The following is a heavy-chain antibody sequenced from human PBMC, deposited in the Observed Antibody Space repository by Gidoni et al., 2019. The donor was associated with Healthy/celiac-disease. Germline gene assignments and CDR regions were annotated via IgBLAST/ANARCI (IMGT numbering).Heavy chain of an antibody. CDR3: AKALTYYDISLDY. CDR1: GFTFSSYA. D-gene: IGHD3-9*01. V-gene: IGHV3-23*01. J-gene: IGHJ4*02. Sequence: EVQLLESGGGLVQPGGSLRLSCAASGFTFSSYAMSWVRQAPGKGLVWVSAISGSGCSTYYADSVKGRFTISRDNSKNTLYLQMNSLRAEDTAVYYCAKALTYYDISLDYWGQGTLVTVSS. CDR2: ISGSGCST.